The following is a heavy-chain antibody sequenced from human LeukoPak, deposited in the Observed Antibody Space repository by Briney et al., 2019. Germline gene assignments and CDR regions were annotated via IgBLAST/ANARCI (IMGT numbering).Heavy chain of an antibody. CDR1: GGTFSSYA. J-gene: IGHJ4*02. CDR2: IIPILGIA. Sequence: SVKVSCKASGGTFSSYAISWVRQAPGQGLEWMGRIIPILGIANYAQKFQGRVTITADKSTSTAYMELSSLRSEDTAAYYCARFVRGNYFDYWGQGTLVTVSS. D-gene: IGHD3-16*01. CDR3: ARFVRGNYFDY. V-gene: IGHV1-69*04.